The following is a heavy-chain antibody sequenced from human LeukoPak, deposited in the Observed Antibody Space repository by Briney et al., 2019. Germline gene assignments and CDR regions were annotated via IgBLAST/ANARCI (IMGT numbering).Heavy chain of an antibody. J-gene: IGHJ6*02. CDR3: ARGNLDYYGTDV. CDR1: GYTFTSYD. V-gene: IGHV1-8*01. Sequence: ASVKVSCKASGYTFTSYDINWVRQATGQGLEWMGWMNPNSGNTGYAQKFQGRFTMTRDTSISTAYMELSGLRSDDTAVYYCARGNLDYYGTDVWGRGTAVTVSS. CDR2: MNPNSGNT.